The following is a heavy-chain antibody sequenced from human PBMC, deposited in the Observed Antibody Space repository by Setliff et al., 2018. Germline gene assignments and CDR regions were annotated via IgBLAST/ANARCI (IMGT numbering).Heavy chain of an antibody. Sequence: GGSLRLSCAASGFTFSDYYMSWIRQAPGKGLEWVSYITNSGGTIYYADSVKGRFTISRDNAKNSLFLQMSSLRAEDTAIYSCARDGKQYYYDSTGYYRNWFDPWGQGTLVTVSS. CDR3: ARDGKQYYYDSTGYYRNWFDP. D-gene: IGHD3-22*01. J-gene: IGHJ5*02. V-gene: IGHV3-11*04. CDR2: ITNSGGTI. CDR1: GFTFSDYY.